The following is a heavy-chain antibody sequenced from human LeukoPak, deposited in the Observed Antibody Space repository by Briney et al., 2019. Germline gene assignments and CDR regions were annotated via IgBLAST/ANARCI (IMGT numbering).Heavy chain of an antibody. V-gene: IGHV1-2*06. CDR2: INPNSGGT. D-gene: IGHD6-19*01. Sequence: GASVKVSCKASGYTFTGYYMHWVRQAPGQGLEWMGRINPNSGGTNYAQKFQGRVTMTRDTSISTAYMELSRLRSDDTAVYYCARERGYSSGWYDDYWGQGTLVTVSS. J-gene: IGHJ4*02. CDR3: ARERGYSSGWYDDY. CDR1: GYTFTGYY.